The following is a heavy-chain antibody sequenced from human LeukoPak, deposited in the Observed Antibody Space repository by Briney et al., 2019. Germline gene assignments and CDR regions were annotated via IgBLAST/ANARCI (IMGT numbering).Heavy chain of an antibody. CDR1: GFTFSSYW. Sequence: PGGSLRLSCAASGFTFSSYWMSWVPQAPGKGLEWVANIKQDGSEKYYVDSVKGRFTISRDNAKNSLYLQMNSLRAEDTAVYYCARDSSGWYLVYYFDYWGQGTLVTVSS. V-gene: IGHV3-7*01. D-gene: IGHD6-19*01. CDR3: ARDSSGWYLVYYFDY. J-gene: IGHJ4*02. CDR2: IKQDGSEK.